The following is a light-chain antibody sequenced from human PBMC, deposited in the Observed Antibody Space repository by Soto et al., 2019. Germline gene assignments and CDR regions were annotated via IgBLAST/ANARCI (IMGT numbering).Light chain of an antibody. Sequence: ETVLTQSPGTLSLSPGDRATLSCRAIQSVSSSYLAWYQQKPGQAPRLLIYDASRRATGIPDRFSGSGSGTDFTLTITRLEPEDFAVYYCQQYGSSPPWTFGQGTKVDIK. V-gene: IGKV3-20*01. CDR2: DAS. J-gene: IGKJ1*01. CDR3: QQYGSSPPWT. CDR1: QSVSSSY.